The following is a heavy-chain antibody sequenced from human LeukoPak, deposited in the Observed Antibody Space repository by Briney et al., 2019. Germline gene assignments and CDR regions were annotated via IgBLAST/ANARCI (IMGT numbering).Heavy chain of an antibody. D-gene: IGHD3-22*01. V-gene: IGHV4-38-2*02. CDR2: IYHSGST. Sequence: SETLSLTCTVSGYSISSGYYWGWIRQPPGKGLEWIGSIYHSGSTYYNPSLKSRVTISVDTSKNQFSLKLSSVTAADTAVYYCARSNLRDDSSGYPYYFDYWGQGTLVTVSP. CDR1: GYSISSGYY. CDR3: ARSNLRDDSSGYPYYFDY. J-gene: IGHJ4*02.